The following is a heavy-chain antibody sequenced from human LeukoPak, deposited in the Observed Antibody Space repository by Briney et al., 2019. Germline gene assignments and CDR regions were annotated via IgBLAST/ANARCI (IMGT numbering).Heavy chain of an antibody. D-gene: IGHD3-10*01. CDR3: AKGSAYYYGSGSHYYFDY. J-gene: IGHJ4*02. CDR1: GFTFSSYA. Sequence: GGSLRLSCAASGFTFSSYAMSWVRQAPGKGLEWVSAISGSGGSTDYADSVKGRFTISRDNSKNTLYLQMNSLRAEDTAVYYCAKGSAYYYGSGSHYYFDYWGQGTLVTVSS. CDR2: ISGSGGST. V-gene: IGHV3-23*01.